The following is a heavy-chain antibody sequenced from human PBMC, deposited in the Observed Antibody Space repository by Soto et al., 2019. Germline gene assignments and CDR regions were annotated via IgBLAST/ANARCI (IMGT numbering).Heavy chain of an antibody. J-gene: IGHJ4*02. D-gene: IGHD1-1*01. Sequence: QMQLLQSVPEVKKPGTAVKVSCKASGFTFTTSAVHWVLQSRGQLLEWIGWIVVGSGHTNYAQKFQERVTITRDVSTSTAYMELSSLRSEDTAVYYCAADQGSGTTLSDHWGQGTPVTVSS. V-gene: IGHV1-58*01. CDR3: AADQGSGTTLSDH. CDR1: GFTFTTSA. CDR2: IVVGSGHT.